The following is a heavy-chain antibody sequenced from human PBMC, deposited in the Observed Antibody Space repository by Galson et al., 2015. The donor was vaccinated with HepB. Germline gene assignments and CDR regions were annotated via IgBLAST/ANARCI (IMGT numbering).Heavy chain of an antibody. CDR3: ARDRAVTTVFGVWFDP. D-gene: IGHD4-17*01. J-gene: IGHJ5*02. CDR2: INAGNGNT. CDR1: GYTFTSYA. Sequence: SVKVSCKASGYTFTSYAMHWVRQAPGQRLEWMGWINAGNGNTKYSQKFQGRVTLTRDTSASTAYMELSSLRSEDTAVYYCARDRAVTTVFGVWFDPWGQGTLVTVSS. V-gene: IGHV1-3*01.